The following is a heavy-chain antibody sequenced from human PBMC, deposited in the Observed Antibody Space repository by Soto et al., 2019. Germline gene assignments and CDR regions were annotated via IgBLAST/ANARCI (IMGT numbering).Heavy chain of an antibody. J-gene: IGHJ6*02. V-gene: IGHV3-7*01. CDR3: GRDEVRNGVGV. CDR1: GFTFTSYW. CDR2: IKGDGSEK. Sequence: GGSLRLSCVASGFTFTSYWMSWVRQAPGKGLEWVANIKGDGSEKRYVDSVKGRLTISRDNAKNSVYLQMNSLRVEDTALYYCGRDEVRNGVGVWGQGTTVTVSS.